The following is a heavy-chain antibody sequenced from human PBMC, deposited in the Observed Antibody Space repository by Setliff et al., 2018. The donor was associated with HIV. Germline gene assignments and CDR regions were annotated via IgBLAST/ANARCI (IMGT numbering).Heavy chain of an antibody. CDR1: GYTFTAYY. V-gene: IGHV1-2*06. J-gene: IGHJ6*02. CDR2: INPNSGDT. Sequence: ASVKVSCKASGYTFTAYYAHWVRQAPGQGLEWMGRINPNSGDTIYAQKFQGGVSMTRDTFSSTAYMELSSLRSDDTAVYYCARERRAVAGSDYYYGMDAWGQGTTVTVSS. D-gene: IGHD6-19*01. CDR3: ARERRAVAGSDYYYGMDA.